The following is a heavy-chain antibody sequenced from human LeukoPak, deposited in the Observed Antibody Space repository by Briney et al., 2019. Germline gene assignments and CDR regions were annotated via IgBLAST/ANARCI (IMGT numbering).Heavy chain of an antibody. CDR1: GGSISSTSYY. CDR3: ARVAYCGGDCYSQNDAFDI. V-gene: IGHV4-39*07. J-gene: IGHJ3*02. CDR2: IYYSETT. D-gene: IGHD2-21*02. Sequence: SETLSLTCTVSGGSISSTSYYWDWLRQPPGKGLEWIGSIYYSETTYYNPSLKSRVTISIDTSKNQFSLKLNSVTAADTAVYYCARVAYCGGDCYSQNDAFDIWGQGTMVTVSS.